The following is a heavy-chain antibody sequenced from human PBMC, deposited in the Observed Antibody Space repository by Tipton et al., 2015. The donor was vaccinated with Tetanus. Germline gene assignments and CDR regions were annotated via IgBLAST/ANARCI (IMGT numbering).Heavy chain of an antibody. J-gene: IGHJ4*02. CDR1: GDSLSTSGSY. CDR2: INHSGST. CDR3: ARIVVVAATLPDYFDY. Sequence: TLSLTCTISGDSLSTSGSYWGWIRQPPGKGLEWIGEINHSGSTNYNPSLKSRVTISVDTSKNQFSLKLSSVTAADTAVYYCARIVVVAATLPDYFDYWGQGTLVTVSS. D-gene: IGHD2-15*01. V-gene: IGHV4-39*07.